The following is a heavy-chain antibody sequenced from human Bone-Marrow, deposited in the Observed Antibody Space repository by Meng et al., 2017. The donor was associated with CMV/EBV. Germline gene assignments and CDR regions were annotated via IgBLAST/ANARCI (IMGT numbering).Heavy chain of an antibody. CDR1: GFTFSDYY. CDR3: ARDGAPPHGYCSSTSCLYRIYYYYGMDV. J-gene: IGHJ6*02. Sequence: GESLKISCAASGFTFSDYYMSWIRQAPGKGLEWVSYISSSGSTIYYADSVKGRFTISRDNAKNSLYLQMNSLRAEDTAVYYCARDGAPPHGYCSSTSCLYRIYYYYGMDVWGQGTTVTVYS. V-gene: IGHV3-11*01. CDR2: ISSSGSTI. D-gene: IGHD2-2*03.